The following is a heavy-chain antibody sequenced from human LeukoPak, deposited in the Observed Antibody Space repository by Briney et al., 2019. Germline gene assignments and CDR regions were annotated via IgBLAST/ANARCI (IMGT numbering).Heavy chain of an antibody. CDR1: GYSFTGYG. CDR3: ARDRWSSSSSEGALDI. D-gene: IGHD6-6*01. V-gene: IGHV1-18*01. CDR2: ISNDNGIT. Sequence: GASVKVSCKASGYSFTGYGINWVRQAPGQGLEWMGWISNDNGITNYAQQFQGRVTMDTETSTSTAYMELRSLRSDDTAVYYCARDRWSSSSSEGALDIWGQGTMVTVSS. J-gene: IGHJ3*02.